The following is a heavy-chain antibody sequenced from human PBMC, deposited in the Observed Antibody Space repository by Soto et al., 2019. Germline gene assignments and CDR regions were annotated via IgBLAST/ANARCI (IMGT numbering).Heavy chain of an antibody. CDR2: ISYDGSNK. CDR1: GFTFSSYA. J-gene: IGHJ6*01. D-gene: IGHD2-2*01. V-gene: IGHV3-30-3*01. Sequence: QVQLVESGGGVVQPGRSLRLSCAASGFTFSSYAMHWVRQAPGKGLEWVAVISYDGSNKYYADSVKGRFTISRDNSKNTLYLQMNSLRAEDTAVYYCARERIVVVPAAIYYYYGMDVW. CDR3: ARERIVVVPAAIYYYYGMDV.